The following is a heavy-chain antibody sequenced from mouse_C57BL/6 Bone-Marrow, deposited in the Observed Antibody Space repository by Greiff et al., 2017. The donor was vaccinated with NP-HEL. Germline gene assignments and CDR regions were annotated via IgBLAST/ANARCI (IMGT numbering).Heavy chain of an antibody. CDR1: GYTFTNYN. D-gene: IGHD1-1*01. CDR2: INPNNGGT. V-gene: IGHV1-18*01. Sequence: EVQLQQSGPELVKPGASVKIPCKASGYTFTNYNMDWVKQSHGKSLEWIGDINPNNGGTIYNQKFKGKATLTVDKSSSTAYLELRSLRSEDTAVYYCAREVPDLVRRSYWYFDGWGTGTTVTVA. J-gene: IGHJ1*03. CDR3: AREVPDLVRRSYWYFDG.